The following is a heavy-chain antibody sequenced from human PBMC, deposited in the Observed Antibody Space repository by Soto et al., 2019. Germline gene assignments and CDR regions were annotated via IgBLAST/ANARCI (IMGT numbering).Heavy chain of an antibody. V-gene: IGHV3-21*01. CDR1: GFTFSTYS. Sequence: GGSLRLSCAASGFTFSTYSMNWVRQAPGKGLEWVSSISSANNYIYYADSVKGRFTISRDNAKNSLYLQMNSLRAEDTAVYYCAREIEYSSSSRPFDYWGQGTQVTVSS. J-gene: IGHJ4*02. CDR3: AREIEYSSSSRPFDY. CDR2: ISSANNYI. D-gene: IGHD6-6*01.